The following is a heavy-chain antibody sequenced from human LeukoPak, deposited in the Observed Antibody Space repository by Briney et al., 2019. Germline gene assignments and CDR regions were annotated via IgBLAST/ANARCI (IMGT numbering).Heavy chain of an antibody. V-gene: IGHV1-18*01. CDR2: ISAYNGNT. J-gene: IGHJ4*02. CDR3: ARGPTLLWFGELLAYMDV. D-gene: IGHD3-10*01. CDR1: GYTFTSYG. Sequence: ASVKVSCKASGYTFTSYGISWVRQAPGQGLEWMGWISAYNGNTNYAQKLQGRVTMTTDTSTSTAYMELRSLRSDDTAVYYCARGPTLLWFGELLAYMDVWGQGTLVTVSS.